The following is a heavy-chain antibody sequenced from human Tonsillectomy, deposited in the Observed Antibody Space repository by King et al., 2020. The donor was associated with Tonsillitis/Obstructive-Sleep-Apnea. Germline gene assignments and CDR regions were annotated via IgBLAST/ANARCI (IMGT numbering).Heavy chain of an antibody. CDR1: GFTFRNYA. CDR2: INDGGLST. CDR3: AKNWGQWVPTANEYFQH. D-gene: IGHD2-2*01. Sequence: VQLVESGGGLVQPGGSLRLSCAASGFTFRNYAMSWVRQAPGKGLEWVSAINDGGLSTYYADFMKGRFTISRDNSKNTLYLQMNSLRAEDTAVYYCAKNWGQWVPTANEYFQHWGQGTLVTVSS. J-gene: IGHJ1*01. V-gene: IGHV3-23*04.